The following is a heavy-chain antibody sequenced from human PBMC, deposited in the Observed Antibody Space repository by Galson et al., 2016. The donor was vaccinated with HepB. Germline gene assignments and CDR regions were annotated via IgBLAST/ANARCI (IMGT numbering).Heavy chain of an antibody. CDR3: ARGGRVRQLDPYYFDY. Sequence: SLRLSCAASGFTFSPYAMHWVRQAPGKGLEWAAVISFDGNNKYYADSVKGRFTISRDNSKNTLYLQMNSLRPEDTAVYYCARGGRVRQLDPYYFDYWGQGTLVTVSS. V-gene: IGHV3-30*04. CDR1: GFTFSPYA. J-gene: IGHJ4*02. D-gene: IGHD6-13*01. CDR2: ISFDGNNK.